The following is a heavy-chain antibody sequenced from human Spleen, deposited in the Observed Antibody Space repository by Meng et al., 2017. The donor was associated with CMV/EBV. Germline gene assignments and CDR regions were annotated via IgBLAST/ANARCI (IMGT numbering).Heavy chain of an antibody. D-gene: IGHD6-19*01. V-gene: IGHV3-74*01. CDR1: GFTFRSYW. Sequence: SLRISWVASGFTFRSYWMKWVRQATGKGLVWVERMNSDGSSRYYADSVKGRLTISRDNDKNTLYLQINSLRAEDTAVYYCARGWTGDYWGRGTLVTVSS. J-gene: IGHJ4*02. CDR3: ARGWTGDY. CDR2: MNSDGSSR.